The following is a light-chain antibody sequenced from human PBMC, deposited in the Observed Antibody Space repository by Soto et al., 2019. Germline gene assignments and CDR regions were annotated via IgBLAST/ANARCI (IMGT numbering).Light chain of an antibody. CDR3: QQRRDWPLFT. CDR2: NAS. Sequence: EIVLTQSPATLSLSPGERATLSCRASHSVDSYLAWYQHKPGQAPRLLIYNASNRAPGIPARFSGSGSGTDFTLTISSLEPGYFALYYCQQRRDWPLFTFGPGTKVDVK. V-gene: IGKV3-11*01. J-gene: IGKJ3*01. CDR1: HSVDSY.